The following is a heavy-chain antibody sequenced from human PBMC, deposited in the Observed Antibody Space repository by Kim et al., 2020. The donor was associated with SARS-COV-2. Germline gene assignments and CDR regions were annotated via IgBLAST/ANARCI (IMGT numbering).Heavy chain of an antibody. CDR1: GGSISSSNW. CDR2: IYHSGST. CDR3: AREQIPTSYCSSTSCYGDYYYYGMDV. D-gene: IGHD2-2*01. V-gene: IGHV4-4*02. J-gene: IGHJ6*02. Sequence: SETLSLTCAVSGGSISSSNWWSWVRQPPGKGLEWIGEIYHSGSTNYNPSLKSRVTISVDKSKNQFSLKLSSVTAADTAVYYCAREQIPTSYCSSTSCYGDYYYYGMDVWGQGTTVTVSS.